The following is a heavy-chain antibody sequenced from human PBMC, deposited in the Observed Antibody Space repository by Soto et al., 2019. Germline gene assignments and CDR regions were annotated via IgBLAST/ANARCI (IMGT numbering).Heavy chain of an antibody. CDR3: AKIGSGYDPEAFDI. CDR2: ISGSGGNT. Sequence: RLSCAASGFTFSSYAMSWVRQAPGKGLERVSTISGSGGNTYYADSVKGRFTISRDNSKNTLYLQMNSLRDEDTATYSCAKIGSGYDPEAFDIWGQGTLVTVSS. CDR1: GFTFSSYA. D-gene: IGHD5-12*01. J-gene: IGHJ3*02. V-gene: IGHV3-23*01.